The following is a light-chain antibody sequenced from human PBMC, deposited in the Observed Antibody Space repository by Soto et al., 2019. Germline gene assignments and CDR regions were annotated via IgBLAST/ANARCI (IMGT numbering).Light chain of an antibody. CDR1: SSDVGGYNY. CDR3: SSYTSSSTLV. Sequence: QSALTQPASVSGSPGQSITISCTGTSSDVGGYNYVSWYQQHPGKAPKLMIYDVSNRPSGVSNRFSGSKSGNTASLTISGLQAEDEADYYCSSYTSSSTLVFGGGTKLHVL. J-gene: IGLJ2*01. CDR2: DVS. V-gene: IGLV2-14*01.